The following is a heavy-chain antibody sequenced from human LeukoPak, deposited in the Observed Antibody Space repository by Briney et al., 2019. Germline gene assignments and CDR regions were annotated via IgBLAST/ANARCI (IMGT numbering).Heavy chain of an antibody. J-gene: IGHJ4*02. D-gene: IGHD3-10*01. CDR2: IYFSGTT. Sequence: SGTLSLTCGVSDGSITSTNYWSWVRQPPGKGLEWIGYIYFSGTTNYNPSLKSRVTMSLDTSKNQFSLKLNSVTAADTAVYYCARAGARATGFDYWGQGTLVTVSS. V-gene: IGHV4-59*01. CDR3: ARAGARATGFDY. CDR1: DGSITSTNY.